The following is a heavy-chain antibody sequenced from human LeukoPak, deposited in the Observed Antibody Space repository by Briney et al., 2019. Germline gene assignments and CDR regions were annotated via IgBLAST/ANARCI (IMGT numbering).Heavy chain of an antibody. CDR3: AGNPWYSSGWYGHDY. CDR1: GGSFSGYY. D-gene: IGHD6-19*01. V-gene: IGHV4-34*01. Sequence: SETLSLTCAVYGGSFSGYYRSWIRQPPGKGLEWIGEINHGGSTNYNPSLKSRVTISVDTSKNQFSLKLSSVTAADTAVYYCAGNPWYSSGWYGHDYWGQGTLVTVSS. J-gene: IGHJ4*02. CDR2: INHGGST.